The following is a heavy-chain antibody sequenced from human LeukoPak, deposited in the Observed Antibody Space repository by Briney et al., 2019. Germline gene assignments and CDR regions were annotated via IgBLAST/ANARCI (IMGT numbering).Heavy chain of an antibody. D-gene: IGHD5-18*01. CDR3: ARRGYNYGRYYMDV. CDR1: GYIFTNYW. CDR2: IYPGDSDT. Sequence: GESLKISCKGSGYIFTNYWIAWVRQMPGKSLEWMGIIYPGDSDTRYSPSFQGQVTISADKSINTAYLQWSSLKASDNAMYYCARRGYNYGRYYMDVWGKGTTVTVSS. V-gene: IGHV5-51*01. J-gene: IGHJ6*03.